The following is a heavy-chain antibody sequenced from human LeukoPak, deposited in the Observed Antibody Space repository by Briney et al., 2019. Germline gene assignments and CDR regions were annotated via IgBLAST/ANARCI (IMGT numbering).Heavy chain of an antibody. D-gene: IGHD6-19*01. J-gene: IGHJ4*02. CDR3: AREDSSGWVYFDY. CDR2: INPDSGAT. CDR1: GYTFTDYY. V-gene: IGHV1-2*02. Sequence: EASVKVSCKASGYTFTDYYMHWVRQAPGQGLEWMGWINPDSGATNYPQKFQGRVTMTRDTSISTAHMELSRLRSDDTAVYYCAREDSSGWVYFDYWGQGTLVTVSS.